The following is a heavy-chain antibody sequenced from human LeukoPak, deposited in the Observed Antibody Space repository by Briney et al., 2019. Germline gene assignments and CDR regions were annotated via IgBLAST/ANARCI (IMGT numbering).Heavy chain of an antibody. CDR3: ARGGGLDV. V-gene: IGHV3-7*03. J-gene: IGHJ6*02. CDR1: GFTFSSYS. Sequence: GGSLRLSCVVSGFTFSSYSMNWVRQAPGKGLEWVASINHNGNVNYYVDSVKGRFTISRDNAKNSLYLQMSNLRAEDTAVYFCARGGGLDVWGQGATVTVSS. CDR2: INHNGNVN. D-gene: IGHD3-16*01.